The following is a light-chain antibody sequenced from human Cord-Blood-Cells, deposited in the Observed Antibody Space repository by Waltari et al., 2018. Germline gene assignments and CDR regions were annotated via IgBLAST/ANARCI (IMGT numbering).Light chain of an antibody. J-gene: IGKJ4*01. CDR1: QSFSSY. CDR3: QQRSNWLT. V-gene: IGKV3-11*01. CDR2: DAS. Sequence: EIVLTQSPATLSLSPGATATLSCRASQSFSSYLALYQQKPGQAPRLLIYDASNRATGIPARFSGSGSGTDFTLTISSLEPEDFAVYYCQQRSNWLTFGGGTKVEIK.